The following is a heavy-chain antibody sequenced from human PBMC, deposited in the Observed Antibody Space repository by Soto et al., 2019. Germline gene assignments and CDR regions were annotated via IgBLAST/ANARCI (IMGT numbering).Heavy chain of an antibody. J-gene: IGHJ4*02. Sequence: ASVKVSCKVSGYTLTELSMHWVRPAPGKGLEWMGGFDPEDGETIYAQKFQGRVTMTEDTSTDTAYMELSSLRSEDTAVYYCATGIDSYGSNFDYWGQGTLVTVSS. CDR1: GYTLTELS. CDR2: FDPEDGET. V-gene: IGHV1-24*01. CDR3: ATGIDSYGSNFDY. D-gene: IGHD5-18*01.